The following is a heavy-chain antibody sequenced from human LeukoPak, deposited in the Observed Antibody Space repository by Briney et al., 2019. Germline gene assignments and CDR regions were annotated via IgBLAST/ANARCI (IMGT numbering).Heavy chain of an antibody. CDR2: IHHSGSI. CDR3: ARALRSEDGAMFFFDS. V-gene: IGHV4-39*07. D-gene: IGHD3-10*02. J-gene: IGHJ4*02. CDR1: GGSISSSSYY. Sequence: PSETLSLTCTVSGGSISSSSYYWSWIRQTPGKGLEWIGEIHHSGSINYNPSLKSRVFMSVDTSKNQFSLEVNSVTAADTAVYYCARALRSEDGAMFFFDSWSQGTLVTVSS.